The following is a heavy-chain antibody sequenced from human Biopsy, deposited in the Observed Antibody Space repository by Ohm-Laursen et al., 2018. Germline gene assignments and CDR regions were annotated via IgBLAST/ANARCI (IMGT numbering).Heavy chain of an antibody. CDR2: IHYTGHI. V-gene: IGHV4-59*08. Sequence: SDTLSLTCIVSGDTISTYYWNWIRQTPGKGLEWIGYIHYTGHIRINPSLNSRATISVDTSKDQFSFKLSSLTAADTAIYYCARNRVDVVKVTTIGWNFDLWGRGTLVTVS. CDR1: GDTISTYY. CDR3: ARNRVDVVKVTTIGWNFDL. D-gene: IGHD5-12*01. J-gene: IGHJ2*01.